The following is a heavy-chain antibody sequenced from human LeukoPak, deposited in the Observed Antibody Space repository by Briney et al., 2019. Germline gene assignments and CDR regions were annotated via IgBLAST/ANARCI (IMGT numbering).Heavy chain of an antibody. CDR2: IYYSGST. J-gene: IGHJ4*02. D-gene: IGHD6-25*01. CDR1: GGSISGFY. V-gene: IGHV4-59*08. Sequence: PSETLSLTCTVSGGSISGFYWSWIRQPPGKGLEWIGYIYYSGSTNYSPSLKSRVTISVDTSKNQFSLKLNSVTAADTAVYYCARHQSTGLAAWGQGTLVTVSS. CDR3: ARHQSTGLAA.